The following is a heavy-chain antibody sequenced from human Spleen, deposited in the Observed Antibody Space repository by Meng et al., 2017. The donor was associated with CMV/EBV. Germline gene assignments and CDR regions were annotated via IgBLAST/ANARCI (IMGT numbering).Heavy chain of an antibody. V-gene: IGHV1-2*06. CDR1: GYTFTAHY. D-gene: IGHD2-15*01. CDR2: INPKTGDT. J-gene: IGHJ5*02. CDR3: ARGQGCCLA. Sequence: ASVKVSCKASGYTFTAHYFHWVRQAPGQGLEWMGRINPKTGDTNYAQHFQGRVTMTRDTSINTVYMELSSLRFDDTAIYYCARGQGCCLAWGQGTLVTVSS.